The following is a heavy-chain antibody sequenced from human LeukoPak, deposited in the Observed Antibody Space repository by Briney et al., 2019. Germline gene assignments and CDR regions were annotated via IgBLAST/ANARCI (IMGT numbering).Heavy chain of an antibody. CDR2: TYYRSNQYK. CDR3: ARGDIRNAYYTDY. CDR1: GDSLPNNSAA. Sequence: SQTLPLTCPISGDSLPNNSAAWHWLTHSPARALEWLGSTYYRSNQYKDCPESVKRQITINPDTSKNQFSLQLNSVTPEDTAVYYCARGDIRNAYYTDYWGQGTLVTVSS. J-gene: IGHJ4*02. V-gene: IGHV6-1*01. D-gene: IGHD2-2*02.